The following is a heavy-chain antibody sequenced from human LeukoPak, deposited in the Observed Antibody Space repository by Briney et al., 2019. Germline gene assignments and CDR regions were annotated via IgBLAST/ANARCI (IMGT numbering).Heavy chain of an antibody. J-gene: IGHJ5*02. CDR1: GFTFSTYG. V-gene: IGHV3-48*04. CDR2: ISSSGSTI. D-gene: IGHD3-10*01. Sequence: PGGSLRLSCAASGFTFSTYGMHWVRQAPGKGLEWVSYISSSGSTIYYADSVKGRFTISRDNAKNSLYLQMNSLRAEDTAVYYCARGIIIGFDPWGQGTLVTVSS. CDR3: ARGIIIGFDP.